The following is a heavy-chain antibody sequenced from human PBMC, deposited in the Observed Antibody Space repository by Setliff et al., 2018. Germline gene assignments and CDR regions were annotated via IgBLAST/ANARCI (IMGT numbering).Heavy chain of an antibody. CDR3: ARFGGSCSSSSCYASDL. J-gene: IGHJ3*01. V-gene: IGHV1-18*01. CDR2: IITNTGKT. Sequence: ASVKVSCKASGSTFTNYGFTWVRQAPGQGLEWMGMIITNTGKTSYPKKFQGRVTMTTDTYTGTGYMELRSLTSDDTAVYFCARFGGSCSSSSCYASDLWGQGTMVTVSS. CDR1: GSTFTNYG. D-gene: IGHD2-2*01.